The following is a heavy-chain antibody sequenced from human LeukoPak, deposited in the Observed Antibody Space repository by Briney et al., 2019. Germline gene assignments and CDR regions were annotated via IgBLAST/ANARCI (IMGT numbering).Heavy chain of an antibody. CDR1: GGSISSSPYY. CDR3: ARHASVDGNWPRPLDY. J-gene: IGHJ4*02. CDR2: IYYSGGT. Sequence: KSSETLSLTCTVSGGSISSSPYYWGWIRQPPGKGLEWIGNIYYSGGTYYNPSLKTRVTISVDTSKNQFSLKLTSVTAADTAVYYCARHASVDGNWPRPLDYWGQGSLVTVSS. V-gene: IGHV4-39*01. D-gene: IGHD6-19*01.